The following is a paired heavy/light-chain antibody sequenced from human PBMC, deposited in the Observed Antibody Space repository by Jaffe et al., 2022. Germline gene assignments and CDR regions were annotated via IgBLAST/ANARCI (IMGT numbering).Heavy chain of an antibody. D-gene: IGHD6-19*01. V-gene: IGHV3-48*03. CDR3: ARTPPGSGWYPSYFDS. CDR1: GFIFSSYE. Sequence: EVQLVESGGGLVQPGGSLRLSCAASGFIFSSYEMNWVRQAPGKGLEWAAYISTRGSTMYYADSVKGRFTISRDNAKNSLYLQMNSLRAEDTAVYYCARTPPGSGWYPSYFDSWGQGTLVTVSS. CDR2: ISTRGSTM. J-gene: IGHJ4*02.
Light chain of an antibody. CDR1: NIGSKS. CDR3: QVWDSSSDHVV. J-gene: IGLJ2*01. V-gene: IGLV3-21*02. Sequence: SYVLTQPPSVSVAPGQTARITCGGNNIGSKSVHWYQQKPGQAPVLVVYDASDRPSGIPERCSGSNSGNTATLTISRVEAGDEADYYCQVWDSSSDHVVFGGGTKLTVL. CDR2: DAS.